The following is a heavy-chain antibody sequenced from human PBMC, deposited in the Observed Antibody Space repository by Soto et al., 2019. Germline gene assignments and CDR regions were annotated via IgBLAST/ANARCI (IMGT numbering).Heavy chain of an antibody. J-gene: IGHJ5*02. Sequence: PSETLSLTCTVSGGSISSGDYYWSWIRQPPGKGLEWIGYIYYSGSTYYNPSLKSRVTISVDTSKNQFSLKLSSVTAADTAVYYCARGRPVLRFLEWNNWFDPWGQGTLVTVSS. CDR1: GGSISSGDYY. D-gene: IGHD3-3*01. CDR2: IYYSGST. CDR3: ARGRPVLRFLEWNNWFDP. V-gene: IGHV4-30-4*01.